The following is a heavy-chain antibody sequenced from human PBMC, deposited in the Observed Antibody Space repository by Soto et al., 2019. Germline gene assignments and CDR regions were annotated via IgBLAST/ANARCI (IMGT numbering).Heavy chain of an antibody. CDR3: AREKSIVVVPAAFALQEIFPYYYYYCMDV. J-gene: IGHJ6*03. Sequence: GGSLRLSCAASGFTVSSNYMSWVRQAPGKGLEWVSVIYSGGSTYYADSVKGRFTISRDNSKNTLYLQMNSLRGEDTAVYYCAREKSIVVVPAAFALQEIFPYYYYYCMDVWCKGTTVTVSS. D-gene: IGHD2-2*01. V-gene: IGHV3-66*01. CDR2: IYSGGST. CDR1: GFTVSSNY.